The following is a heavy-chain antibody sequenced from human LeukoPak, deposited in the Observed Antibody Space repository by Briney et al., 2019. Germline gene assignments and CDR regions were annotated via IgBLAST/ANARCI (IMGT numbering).Heavy chain of an antibody. CDR1: GFTFSSHS. CDR3: ARELSGTTSYYFDY. J-gene: IGHJ4*02. V-gene: IGHV3-48*02. D-gene: IGHD1-7*01. Sequence: GGSLRLSCEVSGFTFSSHSMNWVRQAPGKGLEWVSYISSGSGTIYYADSVKGRFTIARDNAKNSLYLQMSSLRDEDTAVYYCARELSGTTSYYFDYWGQGTLVTVSS. CDR2: ISSGSGTI.